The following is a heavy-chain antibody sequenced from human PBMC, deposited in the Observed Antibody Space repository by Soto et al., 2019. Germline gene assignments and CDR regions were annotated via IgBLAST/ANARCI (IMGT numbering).Heavy chain of an antibody. J-gene: IGHJ4*02. CDR1: GYTFTSFA. CDR3: AREVVSGYDLGY. Sequence: QVQLVQSGAEVKKPGASVTVSCKASGYTFTSFAIHWVRQAPGQRPEGMGWINADTGNTKYSQRFQGRVTFARDTSANTAYMQVSSVRSEDTAVYFCAREVVSGYDLGYWGQGTLVTVSS. D-gene: IGHD5-12*01. V-gene: IGHV1-3*01. CDR2: INADTGNT.